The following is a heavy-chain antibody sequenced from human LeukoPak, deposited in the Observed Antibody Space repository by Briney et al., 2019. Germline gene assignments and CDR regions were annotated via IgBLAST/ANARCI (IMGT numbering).Heavy chain of an antibody. Sequence: GGSLRLSCAASGFTFSSYAMSWVRQAPGKGLEWVSAISGSGGSTYYADSVKGRFTISRDNSKNTLYLQMNSLRAEDTAVYYCAKDSSPYYYDSSGYYPYWYFDLWGRGTLVTVSS. J-gene: IGHJ2*01. CDR1: GFTFSSYA. V-gene: IGHV3-23*01. D-gene: IGHD3-22*01. CDR3: AKDSSPYYYDSSGYYPYWYFDL. CDR2: ISGSGGST.